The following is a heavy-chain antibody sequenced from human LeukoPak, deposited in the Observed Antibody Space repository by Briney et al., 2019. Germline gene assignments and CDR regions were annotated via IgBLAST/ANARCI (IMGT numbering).Heavy chain of an antibody. CDR3: ARDWNGSGWPTDY. CDR2: INLDGSQK. V-gene: IGHV3-7*05. CDR1: GFTFSSYW. Sequence: GGSLRLSCAASGFTFSSYWMSWVRQAPAQGLEWVANINLDGSQKYYVDSVRGRFTISRDNAKNSLYLQMNSLRVEDTAVYYCARDWNGSGWPTDYWGQGTLVTVSS. J-gene: IGHJ4*02. D-gene: IGHD6-19*01.